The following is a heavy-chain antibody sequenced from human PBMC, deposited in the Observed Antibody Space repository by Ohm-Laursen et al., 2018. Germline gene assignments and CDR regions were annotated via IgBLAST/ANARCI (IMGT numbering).Heavy chain of an antibody. J-gene: IGHJ4*02. V-gene: IGHV4-31*03. CDR2: IYYSGST. Sequence: TLSLTCTVSGGSISSGGYCWSWIRQHPGKGLEWIGYIYYSGSTYYNPSLKSRVTISVDTSKNQFSLKLSSVTAADTAVYYCARDRPLWVTHEVWGQGTLVTVSS. CDR3: ARDRPLWVTHEV. CDR1: GGSISSGGYC. D-gene: IGHD2-21*02.